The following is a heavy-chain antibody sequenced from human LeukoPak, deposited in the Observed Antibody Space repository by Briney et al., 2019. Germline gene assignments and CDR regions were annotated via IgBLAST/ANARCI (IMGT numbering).Heavy chain of an antibody. V-gene: IGHV3-53*01. Sequence: PGGSLRLSCTASGLTFSSCAMSWVRQAPGKGLEWVSIIYTDDSTYYADSVKGRLTISRDNSKNTLYLQMNNLRAEDTAVYYCARDSSAFDYWGQGTLVTVSS. J-gene: IGHJ4*02. CDR2: IYTDDST. CDR3: ARDSSAFDY. CDR1: GLTFSSCA.